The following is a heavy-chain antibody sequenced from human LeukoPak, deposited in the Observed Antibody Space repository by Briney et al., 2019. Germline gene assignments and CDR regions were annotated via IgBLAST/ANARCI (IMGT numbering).Heavy chain of an antibody. J-gene: IGHJ4*02. Sequence: GGSLRLSCAASGFTFSSYAMSWVRQAPGKGLEWVSAISGSGGSTYYADSVKGRFTISRDNAKNSLYLQMNSLRAEDTAVYYCARDHGGRNWNEADYWGQGTLVTVSS. CDR2: ISGSGGST. D-gene: IGHD1-1*01. CDR3: ARDHGGRNWNEADY. CDR1: GFTFSSYA. V-gene: IGHV3-23*01.